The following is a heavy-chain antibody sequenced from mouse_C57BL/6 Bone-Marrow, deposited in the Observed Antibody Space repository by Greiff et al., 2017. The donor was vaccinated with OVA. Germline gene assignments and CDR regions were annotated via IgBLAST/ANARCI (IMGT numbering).Heavy chain of an antibody. CDR2: INPSNGGT. CDR1: GYTFTSYW. CDR3: ARASYDYGNSAWFAY. J-gene: IGHJ3*01. D-gene: IGHD2-1*01. V-gene: IGHV1-53*01. Sequence: QVQLQQPGTELVKPGASVKLSCKASGYTFTSYWMHWVKQRPGQGLEWNGNINPSNGGTNYNEKFKSKATLTVDKSSSTAYMQLSSLTSEDSAVYYCARASYDYGNSAWFAYWGQGTLVTVSA.